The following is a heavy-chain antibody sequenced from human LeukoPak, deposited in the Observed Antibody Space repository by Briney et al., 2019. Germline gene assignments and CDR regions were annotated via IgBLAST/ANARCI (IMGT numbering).Heavy chain of an antibody. J-gene: IGHJ6*02. Sequence: SETLSLTCTVSGVSISNGFWSWIRQPPGKEPEWIGSIHNSGISNYIPSLKSRLTISRDTSKNQFSLKLPSVTAADTAIYYCVYSSGWTNFYYYGMDVWGQGTTVTVSS. CDR1: GVSISNGF. CDR3: VYSSGWTNFYYYGMDV. V-gene: IGHV4-59*01. D-gene: IGHD6-19*01. CDR2: IHNSGIS.